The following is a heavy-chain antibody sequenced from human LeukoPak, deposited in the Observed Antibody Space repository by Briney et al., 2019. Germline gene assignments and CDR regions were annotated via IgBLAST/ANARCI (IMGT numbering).Heavy chain of an antibody. D-gene: IGHD4-11*01. Sequence: PSETLSLTCTVSGGSISSYYWSWIRQPPGKGLEWIGYIYYSGSTNYNPSLKSRVTISVDTSKNQFSLKLSSVTAADTPVYYCARAGGSNYDWYFDLWGRGTLVTVSS. CDR2: IYYSGST. J-gene: IGHJ2*01. CDR3: ARAGGSNYDWYFDL. V-gene: IGHV4-59*01. CDR1: GGSISSYY.